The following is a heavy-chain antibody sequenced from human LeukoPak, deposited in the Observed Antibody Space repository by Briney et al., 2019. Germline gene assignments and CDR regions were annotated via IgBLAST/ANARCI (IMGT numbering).Heavy chain of an antibody. J-gene: IGHJ4*02. CDR2: IWYDGSNK. D-gene: IGHD3-22*01. CDR3: ARDRSSGYYYFDY. V-gene: IGHV3-33*01. Sequence: PGGSLRLSCAASGFTFSSYGMHWVRQAPGKGLEWVAVIWYDGSNKYYADSVKGRFTISRDNSKNTLYLQMNSLRAEDTAVYYCARDRSSGYYYFDYWGQGTLVAVSS. CDR1: GFTFSSYG.